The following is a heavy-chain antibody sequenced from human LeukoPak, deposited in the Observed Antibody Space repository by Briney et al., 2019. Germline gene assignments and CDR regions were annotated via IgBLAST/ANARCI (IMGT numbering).Heavy chain of an antibody. D-gene: IGHD2-2*01. J-gene: IGHJ2*01. CDR1: GGTFSSYA. CDR3: ASGSSTSWGGWYFDL. V-gene: IGHV1-69*13. CDR2: IIPIFGTA. Sequence: ASVKVSCKASGGTFSSYAISWVRQAPGQGLEWMGGIIPIFGTANYAQKFQGRVTITADESTSTAYMELSSLRSEDTAVYYCASGSSTSWGGWYFDLWGRGTLSLSPQ.